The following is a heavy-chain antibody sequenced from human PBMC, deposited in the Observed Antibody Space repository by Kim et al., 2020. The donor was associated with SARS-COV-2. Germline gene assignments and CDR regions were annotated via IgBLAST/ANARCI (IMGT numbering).Heavy chain of an antibody. D-gene: IGHD3-22*01. CDR3: AKDGMIVVVNFFDY. Sequence: ADSVNGRFTITRDNSKNTLDLQMNSLGAEDTAVYYCAKDGMIVVVNFFDYWGQGTLVTVSS. V-gene: IGHV3-23*01. J-gene: IGHJ4*02.